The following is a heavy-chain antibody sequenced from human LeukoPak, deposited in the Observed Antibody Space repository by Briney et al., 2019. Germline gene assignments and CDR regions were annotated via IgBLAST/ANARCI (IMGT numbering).Heavy chain of an antibody. CDR3: AKRNYGGNSWWFDP. J-gene: IGHJ5*02. CDR2: ISGSGGST. Sequence: GGTLRLSCAASGFTFSSYGMSWVRQAPGKGLEWVSAISGSGGSTYYADSVKGRFTISRDNSKNTLYLQMNSLRAEDTAVYYCAKRNYGGNSWWFDPWGQGTLVTVSS. V-gene: IGHV3-23*01. D-gene: IGHD4-23*01. CDR1: GFTFSSYG.